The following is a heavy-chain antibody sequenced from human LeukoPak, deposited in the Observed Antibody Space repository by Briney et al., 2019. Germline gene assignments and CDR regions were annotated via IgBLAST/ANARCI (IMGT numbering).Heavy chain of an antibody. Sequence: SVNVSCKASGGTFSSYAISWVRQAPGQGLEWMGGIIPIFGTANYAQKFQGRVTMTRDTSISTAYMELSSLTFEDTAVYYCARGPPNWGMVGYWGQGTLVTVSS. CDR2: IIPIFGTA. CDR1: GGTFSSYA. V-gene: IGHV1-69*05. CDR3: ARGPPNWGMVGY. J-gene: IGHJ4*02. D-gene: IGHD7-27*01.